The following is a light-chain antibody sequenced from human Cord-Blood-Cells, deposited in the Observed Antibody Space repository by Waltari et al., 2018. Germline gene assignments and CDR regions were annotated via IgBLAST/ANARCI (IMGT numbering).Light chain of an antibody. CDR2: EGS. Sequence: QSALTQPASVSGSPGQSITISCTGTSSDVGSYNLVSWYQQHPGKAPKLMIYEGSKRPSGVSNRFSGSKSGNTASLTISGLQAEDEADYYCCSYAGSNYVFATGTKVTVL. CDR3: CSYAGSNYV. CDR1: SSDVGSYNL. V-gene: IGLV2-23*01. J-gene: IGLJ1*01.